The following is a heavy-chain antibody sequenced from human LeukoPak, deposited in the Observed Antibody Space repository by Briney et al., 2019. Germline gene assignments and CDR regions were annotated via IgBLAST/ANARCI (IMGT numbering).Heavy chain of an antibody. D-gene: IGHD2-2*02. V-gene: IGHV4-34*01. CDR2: INHSGST. J-gene: IGHJ5*02. Sequence: PSETLSLTCAVYGGSFSGYYWSWIRQPPGKGLGWIGEINHSGSTNYNPSLKSRVTISVDTSKNQFSLKLSSVTAADTAVYYCARIQLGYCSSTSCYNLPGVRFDPWGQGTLVTVSS. CDR3: ARIQLGYCSSTSCYNLPGVRFDP. CDR1: GGSFSGYY.